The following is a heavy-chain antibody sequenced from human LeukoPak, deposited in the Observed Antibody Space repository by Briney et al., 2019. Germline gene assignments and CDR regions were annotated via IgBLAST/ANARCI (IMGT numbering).Heavy chain of an antibody. Sequence: GASLRLSCAASGFTFSSYAMSWVRQAPGKGLEWVSAISDRGGNTYYADSVEGRFTISRDNSKNTLYLQMNSLRAEDTAIYYCVKGKKWELPLNYWGQGTLVTVSS. V-gene: IGHV3-23*01. CDR1: GFTFSSYA. CDR2: ISDRGGNT. J-gene: IGHJ4*02. CDR3: VKGKKWELPLNY. D-gene: IGHD1-26*01.